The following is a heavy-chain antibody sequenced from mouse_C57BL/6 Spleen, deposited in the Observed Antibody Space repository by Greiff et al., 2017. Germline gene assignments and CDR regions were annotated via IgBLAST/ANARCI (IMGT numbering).Heavy chain of an antibody. CDR1: GFTFTDYY. Sequence: EVQLVESGGGLVQPGGSLSLSCAASGFTFTDYYMSWVRQPPGKALEWLGFIRNKANGYTTEYSASVKGRFTISRDNSQSILYLQMNALRAEDSATYYCASHPTAQAPFAYWGQGTLVTVSA. J-gene: IGHJ3*01. D-gene: IGHD3-2*02. CDR3: ASHPTAQAPFAY. CDR2: IRNKANGYTT. V-gene: IGHV7-3*01.